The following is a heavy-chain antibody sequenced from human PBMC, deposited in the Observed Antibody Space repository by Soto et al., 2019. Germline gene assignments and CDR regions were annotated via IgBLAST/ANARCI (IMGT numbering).Heavy chain of an antibody. CDR3: ARDDAFDNENGFDM. Sequence: LRLSCAVSGFPFSFYGFHWVRQSPGKGLEWLGVIVSDGSAIYHADSLEGRFFISRDNSRDILYLQMNSLRVEDTAVYYCARDDAFDNENGFDMWGQGTMVTVSS. CDR1: GFPFSFYG. J-gene: IGHJ3*02. CDR2: IVSDGSAI. V-gene: IGHV3-33*01. D-gene: IGHD3-3*02.